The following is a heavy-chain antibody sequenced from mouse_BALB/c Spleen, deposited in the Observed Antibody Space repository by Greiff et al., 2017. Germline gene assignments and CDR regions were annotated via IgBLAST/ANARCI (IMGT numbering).Heavy chain of an antibody. V-gene: IGHV5-17*02. J-gene: IGHJ3*01. D-gene: IGHD2-2*01. Sequence: DVMLVESGGGLVQPGGSRKLSCAASGFTFSSFGMHWVRQAPEKGLEWVAYISSGSSTIYYADTVKGRFTISRDNPKNTLFLQMTSLRSEDTAMYYCASSYGSAWFACWGQGTLVTVSA. CDR2: ISSGSSTI. CDR1: GFTFSSFG. CDR3: ASSYGSAWFAC.